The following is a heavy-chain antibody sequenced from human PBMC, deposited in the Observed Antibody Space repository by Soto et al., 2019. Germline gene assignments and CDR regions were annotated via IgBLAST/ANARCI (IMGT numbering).Heavy chain of an antibody. Sequence: EPLSLTCTVSGGSISSSSYYWGRIRQPPGKGLEWIGSIYYSGSTYYNPSLKSRVTISVDTSKNQFSLKLSSVPAADTAVYYCARTAVPESPDLNWFDPWGQGTLVTVSS. CDR1: GGSISSSSYY. D-gene: IGHD6-19*01. J-gene: IGHJ5*02. CDR3: ARTAVPESPDLNWFDP. CDR2: IYYSGST. V-gene: IGHV4-39*01.